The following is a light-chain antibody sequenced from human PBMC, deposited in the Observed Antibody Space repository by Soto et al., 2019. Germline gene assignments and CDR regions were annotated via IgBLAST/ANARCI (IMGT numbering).Light chain of an antibody. J-gene: IGLJ1*01. Sequence: QSALTQPRSVSGSPGQSVTISCTGASSDVGGYNYVSWYQQHPGKAPKLMIYDVSKRPSGVPDRFSGSKSGNTASLTISGLQTEDEDDYYCCSYAGRYTYVVGTGTKVTVL. CDR3: CSYAGRYTYV. CDR1: SSDVGGYNY. V-gene: IGLV2-11*01. CDR2: DVS.